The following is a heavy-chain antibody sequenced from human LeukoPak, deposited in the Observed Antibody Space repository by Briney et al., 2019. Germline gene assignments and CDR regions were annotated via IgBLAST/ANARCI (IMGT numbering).Heavy chain of an antibody. D-gene: IGHD3-22*01. J-gene: IGHJ3*02. CDR2: IYYSGST. Sequence: PSETLSFNCTVSGGSISSYYWSWIRHPPGKGLEWIGNIYYSGSTNYNPSLKSRVTISVDTSKNQFSLKLSSVTAADTAVYYCARGNQYYYDSSGYYPYDAFDIWGQGTMVTVSS. CDR3: ARGNQYYYDSSGYYPYDAFDI. CDR1: GGSISSYY. V-gene: IGHV4-59*01.